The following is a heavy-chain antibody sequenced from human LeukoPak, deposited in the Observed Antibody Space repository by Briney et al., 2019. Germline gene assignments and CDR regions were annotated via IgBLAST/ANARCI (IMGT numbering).Heavy chain of an antibody. CDR3: ASGRQLGY. D-gene: IGHD6-13*01. J-gene: IGHJ4*02. Sequence: GGSLRLSCAASGFTFSNYWMSWVRQAPGKGLEWVANIKEDGCEKYYVDSVKGRFTISRDNARNSLYLQMNSLRAEDTAVYYCASGRQLGYWGQGTLVTVSS. V-gene: IGHV3-7*01. CDR2: IKEDGCEK. CDR1: GFTFSNYW.